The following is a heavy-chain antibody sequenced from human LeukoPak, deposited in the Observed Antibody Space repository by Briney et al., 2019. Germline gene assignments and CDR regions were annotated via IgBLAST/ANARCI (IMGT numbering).Heavy chain of an antibody. CDR1: GGSISISSYF. V-gene: IGHV4-39*07. CDR2: IYYSGST. D-gene: IGHD4-11*01. Sequence: SETLSLTCTVSGGSISISSYFWGWIRQPPGKGLEWIGSIYYSGSTYYNPSLKSRVTISVDKSKNQFSLKLSSVTAADTAVYYCARLNSNYPYYYYGMDVWGQGTTVTVSS. J-gene: IGHJ6*02. CDR3: ARLNSNYPYYYYGMDV.